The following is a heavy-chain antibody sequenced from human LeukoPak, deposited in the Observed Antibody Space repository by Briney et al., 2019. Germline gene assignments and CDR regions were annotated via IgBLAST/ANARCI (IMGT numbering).Heavy chain of an antibody. V-gene: IGHV2-5*02. D-gene: IGHD3-22*01. CDR2: IYWDDDK. Sequence: VSGPTLVKPTQTLTLTCTFSGFSLSTSGVGVGWIRQPPGKALEWLALIYWDDDKRYSPSLKSRLTITKDTSKNQVALTMTNMDPVDTATYYCAHVDSSGYYLLFDYWGQGTLVTVSS. CDR1: GFSLSTSGVG. CDR3: AHVDSSGYYLLFDY. J-gene: IGHJ4*02.